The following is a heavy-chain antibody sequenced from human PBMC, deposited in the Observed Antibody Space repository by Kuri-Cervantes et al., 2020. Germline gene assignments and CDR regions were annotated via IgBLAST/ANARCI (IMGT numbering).Heavy chain of an antibody. Sequence: GSLRLSCTVSGGSISSYYWSWIRQPPGKGLEWIGYIYYSGSTYYNPSLKSRVTISVDTSKNQFSLKLSSVTAADTAVYYCARLTHKLIRRGAFDIWGQGTMVTVSS. CDR1: GGSISSYY. D-gene: IGHD1-26*01. J-gene: IGHJ3*02. V-gene: IGHV4-59*12. CDR2: IYYSGST. CDR3: ARLTHKLIRRGAFDI.